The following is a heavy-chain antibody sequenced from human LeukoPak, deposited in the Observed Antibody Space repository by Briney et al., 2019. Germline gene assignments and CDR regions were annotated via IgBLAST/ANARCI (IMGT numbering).Heavy chain of an antibody. CDR3: ARQSGDQSSAWYFDA. D-gene: IGHD6-19*01. CDR1: GGSLRSSGHW. J-gene: IGHJ4*02. CDR2: IHYSGKV. Sequence: PSETLSLTCTVSGGSLRSSGHWWVWIRQPPGKGLEWIGSIHYSGKVYYNPSLKSRVTTSVDTSTDQFSLRLSSATAADTAIYYCARQSGDQSSAWYFDAWGQGTLVTVSS. V-gene: IGHV4-39*01.